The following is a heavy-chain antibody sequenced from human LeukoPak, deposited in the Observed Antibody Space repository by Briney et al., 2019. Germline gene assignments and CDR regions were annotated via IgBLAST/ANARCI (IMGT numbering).Heavy chain of an antibody. Sequence: XSVKVSCKVSGYTLTELSMHWVRQAPGKGLEWMGGFDPEDGETIYAQKFQGRVTMTEDTSTDTAYMELSSLRSEDTAVYYCATFRLAVVVMNHLYFDYWGQGTLVTVSS. J-gene: IGHJ4*02. CDR1: GYTLTELS. CDR2: FDPEDGET. D-gene: IGHD3-22*01. CDR3: ATFRLAVVVMNHLYFDY. V-gene: IGHV1-24*01.